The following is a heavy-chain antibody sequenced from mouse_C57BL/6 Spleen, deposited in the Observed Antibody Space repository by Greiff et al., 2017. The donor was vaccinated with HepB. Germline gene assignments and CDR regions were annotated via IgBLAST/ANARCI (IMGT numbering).Heavy chain of an antibody. D-gene: IGHD1-1*02. CDR3: ARGWPSFFDY. CDR2: IDPSDSYT. J-gene: IGHJ2*01. CDR1: GYTFTSYW. Sequence: QVQLQQPGAELVMPGASVKLSCKASGYTFTSYWMHWVKQRPGQGLEWIGEIDPSDSYTNYNQKFKGKSTLTVDKSSSTAYMQLSSLTSEDSAVYYCARGWPSFFDYWGQGTTLTVSS. V-gene: IGHV1-69*01.